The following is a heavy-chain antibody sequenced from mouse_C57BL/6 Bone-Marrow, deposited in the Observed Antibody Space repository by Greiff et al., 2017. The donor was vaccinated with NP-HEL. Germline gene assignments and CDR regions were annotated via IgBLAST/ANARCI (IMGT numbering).Heavy chain of an antibody. J-gene: IGHJ1*03. CDR1: GFTFSGFW. CDR2: INSDGSAI. CDR3: MRYRNYWYFDV. V-gene: IGHV11-2*01. Sequence: EVKLVESGGGLVQPGGSRGLSCEGSGFTFSGFWMSWVRQTPGKTLEWIGDINSDGSAINYAPSLKDRFTIFRDNDNSTLYLQMSNVRSEDTATYFCMRYRNYWYFDVWGTGTTVTVSS.